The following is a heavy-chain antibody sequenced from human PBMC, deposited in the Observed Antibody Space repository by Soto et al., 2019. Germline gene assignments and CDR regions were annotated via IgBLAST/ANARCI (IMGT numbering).Heavy chain of an antibody. J-gene: IGHJ4*02. V-gene: IGHV3-33*01. CDR2: IWYDGSNK. Sequence: VQLVESGGGVVQPGRSLRLSCAASGFTFSSYGMHWVRQAPGKGLEWVAVIWYDGSNKYYADSVKGRFTISRDNSKNTLYLQMNSLRAEDTAVYYCARGGWIRVPKGFDYWGQGTLVTVSS. D-gene: IGHD5-12*01. CDR3: ARGGWIRVPKGFDY. CDR1: GFTFSSYG.